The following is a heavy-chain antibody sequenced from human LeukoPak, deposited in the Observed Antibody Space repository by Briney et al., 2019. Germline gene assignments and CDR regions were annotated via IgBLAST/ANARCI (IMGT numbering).Heavy chain of an antibody. CDR1: GGTFSSYA. J-gene: IGHJ6*02. V-gene: IGHV1-69*13. CDR2: IIPIFGTA. CDR3: ARDLYVPAAITHHYYYYGMDV. D-gene: IGHD2-2*01. Sequence: SVKVSCKASGGTFSSYAISWVRQAPGQGLEWMGGIIPIFGTANYAQKFQGRVTITADESTSTAYMELSSLRSEDTAVYYCARDLYVPAAITHHYYYYGMDVWGQGTTVTVSS.